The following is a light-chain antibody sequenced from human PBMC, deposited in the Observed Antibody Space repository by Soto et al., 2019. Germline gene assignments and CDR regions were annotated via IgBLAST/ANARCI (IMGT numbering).Light chain of an antibody. Sequence: DIQMTQSPSTLYASVGDTVTITCRASQSISSWLAWYQQKPGKAPKLLIYKASSLESGVPSRFSGSGSGTEFTLTISSLQPDDFATYYCQQSFTFGPGTKVDIK. J-gene: IGKJ3*01. V-gene: IGKV1-5*03. CDR3: QQSFT. CDR1: QSISSW. CDR2: KAS.